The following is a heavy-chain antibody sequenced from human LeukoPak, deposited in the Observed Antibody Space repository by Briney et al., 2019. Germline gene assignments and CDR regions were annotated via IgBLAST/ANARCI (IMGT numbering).Heavy chain of an antibody. J-gene: IGHJ5*02. CDR2: ISSSSSYI. Sequence: GSLRLSCAASGFTFSSYSMNWVRQAPGKGLEWVSSISSSSSYIYYADSVKGRFTISSDNAKNSLYLQMISLRAEDTAVYYCARDALRYFVWLRNWFDPWGQGTLVTVSS. CDR1: GFTFSSYS. D-gene: IGHD3-9*01. V-gene: IGHV3-21*01. CDR3: ARDALRYFVWLRNWFDP.